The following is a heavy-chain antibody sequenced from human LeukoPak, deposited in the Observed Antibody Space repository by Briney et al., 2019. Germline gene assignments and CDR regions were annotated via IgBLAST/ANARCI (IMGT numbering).Heavy chain of an antibody. CDR2: IGTSGNPI. CDR1: GFAFSGYI. CDR3: AREVGPLDY. J-gene: IGHJ4*02. D-gene: IGHD2-15*01. Sequence: GGSLRLSCAASGFAFSGYIMNWVRQAPGKGLEWVSFIGTSGNPIYYADAVKGRFTVSRDNAKNSPYLQMNSLRAEDTAVYYCAREVGPLDYWGQGTLVTVSS. V-gene: IGHV3-48*01.